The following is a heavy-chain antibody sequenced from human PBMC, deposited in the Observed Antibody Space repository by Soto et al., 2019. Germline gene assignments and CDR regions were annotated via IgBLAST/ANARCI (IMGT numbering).Heavy chain of an antibody. Sequence: QVQLQESGPGLVKPSETLSLTCTVSGGSISSYYWSWIRQPPGKGLEWIGYIYYSGSTNYNPSLKSRVTRSVDTSKNQFSLKLSSVTAADPAVYYCAGGWSITMVRGYLDWFDPWGQGTLVTVSS. D-gene: IGHD3-10*01. CDR2: IYYSGST. J-gene: IGHJ5*02. CDR3: AGGWSITMVRGYLDWFDP. CDR1: GGSISSYY. V-gene: IGHV4-59*01.